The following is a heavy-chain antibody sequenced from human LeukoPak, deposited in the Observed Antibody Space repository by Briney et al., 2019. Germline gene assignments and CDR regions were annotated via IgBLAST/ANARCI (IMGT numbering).Heavy chain of an antibody. J-gene: IGHJ4*02. V-gene: IGHV4-39*07. CDR1: SGSISTSNYY. CDR2: IFYSGST. Sequence: SETLSLTCTVSSGSISTSNYYWGWVRQPPGKALEWIGNIFYSGSTYYNPSLKSRLTMPVDTSKNQFSLNLSSVTAADTAVYYCASLTVTTLDYWGQGTLVTVSS. D-gene: IGHD4-17*01. CDR3: ASLTVTTLDY.